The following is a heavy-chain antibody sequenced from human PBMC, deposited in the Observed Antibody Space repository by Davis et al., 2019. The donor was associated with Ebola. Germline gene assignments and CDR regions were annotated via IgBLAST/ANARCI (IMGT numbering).Heavy chain of an antibody. CDR2: IYHTGNT. V-gene: IGHV4-28*01. Sequence: PSETLSLTCAVSGSAISSHNWWGWIRQSPGKGLEWIGYIYHTGNTHYNPSLKSRVTMSVDTSENQFSLRLSSVTAMDTAVYYCARVEYSWNDEYWGQGTLVTVSS. CDR1: GSAISSHNW. D-gene: IGHD1-1*01. J-gene: IGHJ4*02. CDR3: ARVEYSWNDEY.